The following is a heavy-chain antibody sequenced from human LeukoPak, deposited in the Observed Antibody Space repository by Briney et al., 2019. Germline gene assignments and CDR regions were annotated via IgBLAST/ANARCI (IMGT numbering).Heavy chain of an antibody. CDR2: IIPIFGTA. J-gene: IGHJ5*02. D-gene: IGHD2-8*01. Sequence: GSSVKVSCKVSGGTFSSYAISWVRQAPGQGLEWMGGIIPIFGTANYAQKFQGRVTITADESTSTAYMELSSLRSEDTAVYYCARSTVLMVYAISWFDPWGQGTLVTVSS. CDR1: GGTFSSYA. V-gene: IGHV1-69*01. CDR3: ARSTVLMVYAISWFDP.